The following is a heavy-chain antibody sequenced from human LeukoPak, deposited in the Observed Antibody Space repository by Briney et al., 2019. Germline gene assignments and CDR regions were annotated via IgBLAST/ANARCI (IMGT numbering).Heavy chain of an antibody. J-gene: IGHJ3*02. CDR3: ARHGGYCTGGGCSGDAFNI. Sequence: TGGSLRLSCAASGFIFSGYTMNWVRQAPGKGLEWLSSIXISSSYIYYAGSVKGRFSISRDNAKKSLYLQMSSLGAEDTAVYYCARHGGYCTGGGCSGDAFNIWGQGTLVTVSS. CDR2: IXISSSYI. V-gene: IGHV3-21*01. D-gene: IGHD2-15*01. CDR1: GFIFSGYT.